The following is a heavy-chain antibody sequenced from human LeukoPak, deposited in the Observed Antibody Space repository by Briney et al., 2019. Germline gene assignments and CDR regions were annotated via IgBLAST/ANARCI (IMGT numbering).Heavy chain of an antibody. J-gene: IGHJ4*02. V-gene: IGHV1-2*02. CDR1: GYPFIGNY. CDR3: ASLSYYDLSGYFY. Sequence: ASVKVSCKASGYPFIGNYIHWVRQAPGQGLEGMGWINPNSGGTQYSQKFQGRVTLTRDTSITTGYMELSGLTSDDTAVYYCASLSYYDLSGYFYWGQGTLVTVSS. D-gene: IGHD3-22*01. CDR2: INPNSGGT.